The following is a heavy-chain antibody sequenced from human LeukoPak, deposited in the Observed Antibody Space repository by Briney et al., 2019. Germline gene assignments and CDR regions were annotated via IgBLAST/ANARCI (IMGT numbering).Heavy chain of an antibody. CDR2: ISSSSSYI. CDR1: GFTFRNHG. CDR3: ARDLSSAGVFDY. Sequence: GGSLRLSCAESGFTFRNHGMHWVRQAPGKGLEWVSSISSSSSYIYYADSVKGRFTISRDNAKNSLYLQMNSLRAEDTAVYYCARDLSSAGVFDYWGQGTLVTVSS. D-gene: IGHD6-13*01. J-gene: IGHJ4*02. V-gene: IGHV3-21*01.